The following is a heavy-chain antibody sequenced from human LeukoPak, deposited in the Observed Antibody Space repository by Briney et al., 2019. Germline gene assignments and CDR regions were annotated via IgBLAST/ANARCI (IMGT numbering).Heavy chain of an antibody. V-gene: IGHV1-69*13. Sequence: SVKVSCKTSGGTFSSYAISWVRQAPGQGLEWMGGIIPIFGTANYAQKFQGRVTITADESTSTAYMELSSLRSEDTAVYYCARGDYEAYYYYGMDVWGQGTTVTVSS. J-gene: IGHJ6*02. D-gene: IGHD3-16*01. CDR3: ARGDYEAYYYYGMDV. CDR1: GGTFSSYA. CDR2: IIPIFGTA.